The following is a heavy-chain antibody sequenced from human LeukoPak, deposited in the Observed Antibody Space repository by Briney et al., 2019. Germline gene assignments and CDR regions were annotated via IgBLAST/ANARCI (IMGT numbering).Heavy chain of an antibody. CDR2: IRYDGSNK. V-gene: IGHV3-30*02. CDR1: GFTFSSYG. D-gene: IGHD6-13*01. CDR3: AKGAYPQLALFDY. Sequence: SGGSLRLSCAASGFTFSSYGMHWVRQAPGKGLEWVAFIRYDGSNKYYADSVKGRFTISRDNSKNTLYLQMNSLRAEDTAVYYCAKGAYPQLALFDYWGQGTLVTVSS. J-gene: IGHJ4*02.